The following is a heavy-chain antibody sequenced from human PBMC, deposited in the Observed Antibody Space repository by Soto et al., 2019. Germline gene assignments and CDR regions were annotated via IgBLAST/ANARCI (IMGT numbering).Heavy chain of an antibody. CDR2: ISSNGGST. CDR1: GFTFSSYA. D-gene: IGHD6-19*01. J-gene: IGHJ4*02. Sequence: EVQLVESGGGLVQPGGSLRLSCAASGFTFSSYAMHWVRQAPGKGLEYVSAISSNGGSTYYANSVKGRFTISRDNSKNMLYLQMGSLRAEDMAVYYCARDRLARCSSASGYWGQGTLVTVSS. CDR3: ARDRLARCSSASGY. V-gene: IGHV3-64*01.